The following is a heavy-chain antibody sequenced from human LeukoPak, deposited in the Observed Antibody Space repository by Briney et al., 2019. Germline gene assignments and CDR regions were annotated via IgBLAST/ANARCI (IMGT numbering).Heavy chain of an antibody. CDR2: ISGSGGSP. D-gene: IGHD2-15*01. CDR3: AKAHSQWSTWFDP. J-gene: IGHJ5*02. Sequence: GGSLRLSXAASGFTFSSYVMTWVRQAPGKGLEWVSIISGSGGSPYYADSVKGRFITSRDNSQNTLYLQMDSLRDDDTAIYYCAKAHSQWSTWFDPWGQGTLVTVSS. V-gene: IGHV3-23*01. CDR1: GFTFSSYV.